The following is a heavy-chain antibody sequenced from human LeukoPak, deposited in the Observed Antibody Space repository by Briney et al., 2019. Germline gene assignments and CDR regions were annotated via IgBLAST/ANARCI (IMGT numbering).Heavy chain of an antibody. CDR2: IKEDGTKR. CDR1: GITFSRHW. Sequence: GGSLRLSCVASGITFSRHWMTWVRQAPGKGLEWVANIKEDGTKRNYVDSVKGRFTISRDNSKNTLYLQMNSLRAEDTAVYYCARDSNIRGQGTLVTVSS. J-gene: IGHJ4*02. CDR3: ARDSNI. V-gene: IGHV3-7*03. D-gene: IGHD2/OR15-2a*01.